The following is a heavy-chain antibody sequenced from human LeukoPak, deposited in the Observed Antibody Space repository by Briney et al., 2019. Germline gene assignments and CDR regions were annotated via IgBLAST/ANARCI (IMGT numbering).Heavy chain of an antibody. CDR3: ARDLRHCSGGSCYRGCFDP. Sequence: GGSLRLSCAASGFTFSSYAMSWVRQAPGKGLEWVSLISGNGGSTHYADSVKGRFTISRDNSKNTLYLQMNSLRAEDTAVYYCARDLRHCSGGSCYRGCFDPWGQGTLVTVSS. V-gene: IGHV3-23*01. CDR1: GFTFSSYA. J-gene: IGHJ5*02. CDR2: ISGNGGST. D-gene: IGHD2-15*01.